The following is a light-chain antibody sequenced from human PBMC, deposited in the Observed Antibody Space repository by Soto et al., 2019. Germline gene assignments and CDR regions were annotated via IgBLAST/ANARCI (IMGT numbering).Light chain of an antibody. CDR3: GTWDSSLSADV. J-gene: IGLJ1*01. CDR2: DNN. V-gene: IGLV1-51*01. Sequence: QSLLTQPPSVSAAPGQKVTISCSGSSSNIGNNYVSWYQQLPGTAPKLLIYDNNKRPSGIPDRFSGSKSGTSATLGITGLQTGDEADYYCGTWDSSLSADVFGTGTKLTVL. CDR1: SSNIGNNY.